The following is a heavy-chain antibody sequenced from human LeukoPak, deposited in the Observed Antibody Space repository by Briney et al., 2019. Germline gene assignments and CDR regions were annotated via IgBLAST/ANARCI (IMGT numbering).Heavy chain of an antibody. Sequence: GGSLRLSCAASGFTFSGYWMHWVRQAPGKGLVCVSRINSDGRSKTYADSVKGRFTISRDNSKNTLYLQMNSLRAEDTALYYCAKDRFGHTGQRPLAFDYWGQGTLVTVSS. CDR3: AKDRFGHTGQRPLAFDY. D-gene: IGHD3-10*01. CDR1: GFTFSGYW. CDR2: INSDGRSK. V-gene: IGHV3-74*01. J-gene: IGHJ4*02.